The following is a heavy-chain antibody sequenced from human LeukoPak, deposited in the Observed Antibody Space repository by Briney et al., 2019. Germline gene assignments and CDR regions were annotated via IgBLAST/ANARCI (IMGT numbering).Heavy chain of an antibody. CDR1: GFTFTSSA. CDR2: IVVGSGNT. CDR3: AASTYYYDSSGYNIDY. Sequence: GASVKVSCKASGFTFTSSAMQWVRQARGQRLEWIGWIVVGSGNTNNAQKFQERVTITRDMSTSTAYMELSSLGSEDTAVYYCAASTYYYDSSGYNIDYWGQGTLVTVSS. D-gene: IGHD3-22*01. V-gene: IGHV1-58*02. J-gene: IGHJ4*02.